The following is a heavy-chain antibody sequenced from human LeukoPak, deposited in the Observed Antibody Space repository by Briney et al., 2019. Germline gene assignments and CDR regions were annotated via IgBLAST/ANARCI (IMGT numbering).Heavy chain of an antibody. V-gene: IGHV3-23*01. J-gene: IGHJ4*02. D-gene: IGHD3-22*01. CDR1: GFTFSSYA. Sequence: GGSLRLSCAASGFTFSSYAMSWVRQAPGKGLEWVSAISGSGGSTYYADSVKGRFTISRDNSKNTLYLQMNSLRAEDTAVYYCAKREQYYYDSSGYSDWGQGTLVTVSS. CDR2: ISGSGGST. CDR3: AKREQYYYDSSGYSD.